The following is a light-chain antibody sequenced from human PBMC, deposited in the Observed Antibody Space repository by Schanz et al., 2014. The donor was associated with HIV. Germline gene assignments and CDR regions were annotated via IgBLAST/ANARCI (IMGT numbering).Light chain of an antibody. CDR1: QGISGS. CDR2: ATS. J-gene: IGKJ5*01. CDR3: QQYSDFSIT. V-gene: IGKV1-17*03. Sequence: DIQMTQSPSAMSASVGDRVTITCRASQGISGSLAWFQQRPGKVPKRLIYATSSLQSGAPSRFSGSGSGTEFSLTITGLLPDDFATYFCQQYSDFSITFGQGTRLDFK.